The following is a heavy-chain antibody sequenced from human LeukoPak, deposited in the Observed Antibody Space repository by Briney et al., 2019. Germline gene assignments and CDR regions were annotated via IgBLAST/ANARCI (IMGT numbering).Heavy chain of an antibody. CDR1: GGSFSGYY. D-gene: IGHD4-17*01. CDR2: INHSGST. CDR3: ARGRRYGDYADY. Sequence: PSETLSLTCAVYGGSFSGYYWSWIRQPPGKGLEWIGEINHSGSTNYNPSLKSRVTISVDTSKNQFSLKLSSVTAADTAVYYCARGRRYGDYADYWGQETLVTVSS. J-gene: IGHJ4*02. V-gene: IGHV4-34*01.